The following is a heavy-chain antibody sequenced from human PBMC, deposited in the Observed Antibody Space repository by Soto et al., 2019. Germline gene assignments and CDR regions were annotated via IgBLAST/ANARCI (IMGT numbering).Heavy chain of an antibody. V-gene: IGHV4-39*01. CDR3: ARRVSSYPIVG. CDR1: GGSISSTSYF. CDR2: VYSSGST. Sequence: SETLSLTCIVSGGSISSTSYFWGWIRQPPGKGLEWIGSVYSSGSTYYNPSLKSRVTISVDASKNQFSLKLNSVTAADTAVYYCARRVSSYPIVGWGQGTLVTVSS. D-gene: IGHD3-10*01. J-gene: IGHJ4*02.